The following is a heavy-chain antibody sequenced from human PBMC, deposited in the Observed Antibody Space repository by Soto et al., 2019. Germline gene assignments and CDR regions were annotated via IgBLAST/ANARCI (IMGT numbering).Heavy chain of an antibody. CDR1: GCSFTTYW. V-gene: IGHV5-51*01. CDR3: ARHEQFSYYSYGMEV. CDR2: INPGDSDI. D-gene: IGHD4-4*01. J-gene: IGHJ6*02. Sequence: GESLKICCKSSGCSFTTYWIGLGREMPGKGLEWMGIINPGDSDIRYSPSFQGQVTISADNSISTAYLQWSSLKASDTAMYYCARHEQFSYYSYGMEVWGQGTTVTVSS.